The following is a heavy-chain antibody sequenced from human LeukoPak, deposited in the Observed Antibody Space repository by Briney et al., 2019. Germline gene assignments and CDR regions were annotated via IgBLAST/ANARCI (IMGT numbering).Heavy chain of an antibody. V-gene: IGHV3-23*01. CDR1: GFTFSSYG. CDR2: ISGSGGST. D-gene: IGHD3-16*01. Sequence: PGGSLRLSCAASGFTFSSYGMSWVRQAPGKGLEWVSAISGSGGSTYYADSVKGRFTISRDNSKNTPYLQMNRLRVDDTSVYYCARGARSGDDWGGYFDYWGQGTLVTVSS. J-gene: IGHJ4*02. CDR3: ARGARSGDDWGGYFDY.